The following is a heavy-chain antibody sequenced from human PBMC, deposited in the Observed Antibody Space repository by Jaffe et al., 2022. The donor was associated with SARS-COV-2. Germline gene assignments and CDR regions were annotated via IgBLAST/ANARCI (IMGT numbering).Heavy chain of an antibody. CDR2: IKQDGSEK. CDR1: GFTFSSYW. V-gene: IGHV3-7*01. D-gene: IGHD3-10*01. J-gene: IGHJ6*03. CDR3: ARAWGSGDPYEVVYYYMDV. Sequence: EVQLVESGGGLVQPGGSLRLSCAASGFTFSSYWMSWVRQAPGKGLEWVANIKQDGSEKYYVDSVKGRFTISRDNAKNSLYLQMNSLRAEDTAVYYCARAWGSGDPYEVVYYYMDVWGKGTTVTVSS.